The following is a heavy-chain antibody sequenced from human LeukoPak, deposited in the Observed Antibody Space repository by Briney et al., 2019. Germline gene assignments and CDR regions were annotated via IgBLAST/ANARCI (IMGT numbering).Heavy chain of an antibody. D-gene: IGHD2-2*01. V-gene: IGHV3-21*01. CDR1: GFIFSSYS. J-gene: IGHJ4*02. CDR3: ASGDYCSSTSCHPGDY. CDR2: ISSSSSYI. Sequence: GGSLRLSCAASGFIFSSYSINWVRQAPGKGLEWVSSISSSSSYIYYADLVKGRFTISRDNAKNSLYLQMNSLRAEDTAVYYCASGDYCSSTSCHPGDYWGQGTLVTVSS.